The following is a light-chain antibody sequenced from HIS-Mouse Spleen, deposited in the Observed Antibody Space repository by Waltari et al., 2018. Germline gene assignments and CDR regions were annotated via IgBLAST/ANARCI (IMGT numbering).Light chain of an antibody. CDR1: QSLLHSNGYNY. V-gene: IGKV2-28*01. CDR2: LGS. J-gene: IGKJ2*01. CDR3: MQALQTPYT. Sequence: AMTQSRLSLHATPGDPASIYSRSPQSLLHSNGYNYLDWYLQKPGQSPQLLIYLGSSRASGVPDRFSGSGSGTDFTLKSSRVEAEDVGVYYCMQALQTPYTFGQGTKLEIK.